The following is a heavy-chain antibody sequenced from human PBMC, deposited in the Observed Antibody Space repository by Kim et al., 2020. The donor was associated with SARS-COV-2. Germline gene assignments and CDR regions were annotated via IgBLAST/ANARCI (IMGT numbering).Heavy chain of an antibody. V-gene: IGHV3-73*01. CDR2: IRSKSNSYAT. Sequence: GGSLRLSCAASDFTFSDSAMHWVRQASGKGLEWVARIRSKSNSYATAYSASVKGRITSAKADSKNTAYLQIHSLKTEATAEYSCTRVTVTTSAFWDAFD. J-gene: IGHJ3*02. CDR3: TRVTVTTSAFWDAFD. D-gene: IGHD1-1*01. CDR1: DFTFSDSA.